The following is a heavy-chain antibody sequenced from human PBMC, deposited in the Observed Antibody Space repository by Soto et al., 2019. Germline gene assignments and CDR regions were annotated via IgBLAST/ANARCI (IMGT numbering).Heavy chain of an antibody. V-gene: IGHV1-69*13. CDR2: VVPHAGTA. CDR1: GATFNFYA. D-gene: IGHD6-19*01. Sequence: SSVKVSCKSSGATFNFYAIRWVRQAPGEGLEWMGGVVPHAGTAADAQKCQGRVTVSADESSSTAYMALSSLTSEDTAIYYCARDPGQWVYYIDYWGEGTLITVS. J-gene: IGHJ4*01. CDR3: ARDPGQWVYYIDY.